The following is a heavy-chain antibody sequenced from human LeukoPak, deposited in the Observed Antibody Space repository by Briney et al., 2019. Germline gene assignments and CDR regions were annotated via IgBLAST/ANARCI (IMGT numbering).Heavy chain of an antibody. J-gene: IGHJ5*02. V-gene: IGHV3-23*01. CDR1: GLTFRSYA. Sequence: PGGSLRLSCAGAGLTFRSYAMSSVRHSPVEGLEWVSAISDSGDGTYSADSVKARFTISRDNSNNTVYLELSSLSAEDTAVYYCVRGVSGWATYGFDRWGQGTLVTVSS. CDR3: VRGVSGWATYGFDR. CDR2: ISDSGDGT. D-gene: IGHD6-19*01.